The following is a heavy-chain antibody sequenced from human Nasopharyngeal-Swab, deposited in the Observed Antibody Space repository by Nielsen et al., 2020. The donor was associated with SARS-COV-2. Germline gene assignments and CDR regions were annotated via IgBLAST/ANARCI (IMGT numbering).Heavy chain of an antibody. D-gene: IGHD2-15*01. CDR2: IIPIFGTA. V-gene: IGHV1-69*01. J-gene: IGHJ4*02. Sequence: WVRQAPGQGLEWMGGIIPIFGTASYAQKFQGRATITADESTSTAYMELSSLRSEDTAVYYCARDPADCSGGSCEARWGQGTLVTVSS. CDR3: ARDPADCSGGSCEAR.